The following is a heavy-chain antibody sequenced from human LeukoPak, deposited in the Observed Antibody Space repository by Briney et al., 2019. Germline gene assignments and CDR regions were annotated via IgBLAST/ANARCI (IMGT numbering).Heavy chain of an antibody. CDR3: ARDSGDYDFWSGLGAFDI. CDR2: IYYSGST. CDR1: GGSISNYY. Sequence: SETLSLTCTVSGGSISNYYWNWIRQPPGKGLEWIGYIYYSGSTNYNPSLKSRVTISVDTSKNQFSLKLSSVTAADTAVYYCARDSGDYDFWSGLGAFDIWGQGTMVTVSS. J-gene: IGHJ3*02. V-gene: IGHV4-59*01. D-gene: IGHD3-3*01.